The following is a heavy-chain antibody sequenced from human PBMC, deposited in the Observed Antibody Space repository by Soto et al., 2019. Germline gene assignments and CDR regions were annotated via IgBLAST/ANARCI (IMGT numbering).Heavy chain of an antibody. CDR3: ARAWSSSWSDFDY. J-gene: IGHJ4*02. Sequence: QVQLVQSGAQVKKPGSSVKVSCKASGGTFSSYTISWVRQAPGQGLEWMGRIIPILGIANYAQKFQGRVTITADKSTSTAYMELSSLRSEDTAVYYCARAWSSSWSDFDYWGQGTLVTVSS. CDR2: IIPILGIA. D-gene: IGHD6-13*01. CDR1: GGTFSSYT. V-gene: IGHV1-69*02.